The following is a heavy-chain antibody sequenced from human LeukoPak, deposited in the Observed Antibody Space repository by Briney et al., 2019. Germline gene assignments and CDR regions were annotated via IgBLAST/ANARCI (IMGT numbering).Heavy chain of an antibody. CDR1: GFTFTSYA. J-gene: IGHJ4*02. Sequence: TGGSLRLSCAASGFTFTSYAMSWVRQAPGKGLEWVSGISGSGGTYYADSVKGRFTISRDKSKNTLYLQMNSLRAEDTAVYYCAAYYDILAPFDSWGQGTLVTVSS. D-gene: IGHD3-9*01. V-gene: IGHV3-23*01. CDR3: AAYYDILAPFDS. CDR2: ISGSGGT.